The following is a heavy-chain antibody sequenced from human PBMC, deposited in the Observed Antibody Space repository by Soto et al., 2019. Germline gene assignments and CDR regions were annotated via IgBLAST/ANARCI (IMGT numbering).Heavy chain of an antibody. CDR1: GYTFTSYA. J-gene: IGHJ5*02. CDR2: INAGNGNT. Sequence: ASVKVSCKASGYTFTSYAMHWVRQAPGQRLEWMGWINAGNGNTKYSQKFQGRVTITRDTSASTAYMELSSLRSEDTAVYYCARSQVLRFLEWFPGWFDPWGQGTLVTRLL. CDR3: ARSQVLRFLEWFPGWFDP. V-gene: IGHV1-3*01. D-gene: IGHD3-3*01.